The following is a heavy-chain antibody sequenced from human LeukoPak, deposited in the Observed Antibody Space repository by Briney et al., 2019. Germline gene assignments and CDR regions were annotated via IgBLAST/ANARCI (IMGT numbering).Heavy chain of an antibody. D-gene: IGHD5-18*01. V-gene: IGHV3-33*06. CDR3: AKDLSYGSNWFDP. CDR2: IWYDGSKK. CDR1: GFTFSSHG. J-gene: IGHJ5*02. Sequence: TGGSLRLSCAASGFTFSSHGMHWVRQAPGKGLERVALIWYDGSKKNYADSVKGRFTISRDDSKSTLYLQINSLRAENTAVYYCAKDLSYGSNWFDPWGQGTLVTVSS.